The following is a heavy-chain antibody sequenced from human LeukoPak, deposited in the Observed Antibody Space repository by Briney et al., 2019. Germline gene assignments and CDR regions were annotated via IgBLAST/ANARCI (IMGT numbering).Heavy chain of an antibody. CDR1: GFTFSNYA. CDR3: AKDLATRWRAHLGELSLKVTEDY. D-gene: IGHD3-16*02. Sequence: PGGSLRLSCAASGFTFSNYAMSWVRQAPGKGLEWVSATSESGSSTYYVDSVKGRFTISRDNSKSTLYLQMNSLRAEDTAVYYCAKDLATRWRAHLGELSLKVTEDYWGQGTLVTVSS. V-gene: IGHV3-23*01. J-gene: IGHJ4*02. CDR2: TSESGSST.